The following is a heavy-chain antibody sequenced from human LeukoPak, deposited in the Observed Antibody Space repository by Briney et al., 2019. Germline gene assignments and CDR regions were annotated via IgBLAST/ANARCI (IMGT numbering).Heavy chain of an antibody. Sequence: GGSLRLSCAASGFTFSSYGMHWVRQAPGKGLEWVAFIRYDGSNKYYADSVKGRFTISRDNSKSTLYLQMNSLRAEDTAVYYCVKDMTEYQLLYGECCWFDPWGQGTLVTVSS. CDR1: GFTFSSYG. CDR2: IRYDGSNK. CDR3: VKDMTEYQLLYGECCWFDP. D-gene: IGHD2-2*02. J-gene: IGHJ5*02. V-gene: IGHV3-30*02.